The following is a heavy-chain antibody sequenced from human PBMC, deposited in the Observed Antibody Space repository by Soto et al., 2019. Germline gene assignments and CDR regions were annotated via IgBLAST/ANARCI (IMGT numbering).Heavy chain of an antibody. CDR2: ISAYNGNT. J-gene: IGHJ3*02. V-gene: IGHV1-18*01. Sequence: ASVKVSCKASGYTFTSYGISWVRQAPGQGLEWMGWISAYNGNTNYAQKLQGRVTMTTDTSTSTAYMELRSLRSDDTAVYYCASSVVVAANYDAFDIWGQGTMVTVSS. D-gene: IGHD2-15*01. CDR3: ASSVVVAANYDAFDI. CDR1: GYTFTSYG.